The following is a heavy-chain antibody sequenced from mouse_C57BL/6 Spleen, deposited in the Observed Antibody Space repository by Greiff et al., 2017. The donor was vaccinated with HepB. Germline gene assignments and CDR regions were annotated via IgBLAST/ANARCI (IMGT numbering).Heavy chain of an antibody. J-gene: IGHJ1*03. CDR3: ARGSTMVTTGYFDV. V-gene: IGHV1-61*01. D-gene: IGHD2-2*01. CDR1: GYTFTSYW. CDR2: IYPSDSET. Sequence: QVQLQQPGAELVRPGSSVKLSCKASGYTFTSYWMDWVKQRPGQGLEWIGNIYPSDSETHYNQKFKDKATLTVDKSSSTAYMQLSSLTSEDSAVYYCARGSTMVTTGYFDVWGTGTTVTVSS.